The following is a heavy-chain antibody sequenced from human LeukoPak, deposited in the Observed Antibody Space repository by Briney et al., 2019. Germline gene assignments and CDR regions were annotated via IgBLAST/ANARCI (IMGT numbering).Heavy chain of an antibody. Sequence: SETLSLTCTVSGGSISSYYWSWIRQPPGNGLEWIGYIYYSGSTNYTPSPKSRVTISVDTSKNQFSLKLSCVTAADTAVYYCARATYYYDSSGYLGPLPLDYWGQGTLITVSS. CDR3: ARATYYYDSSGYLGPLPLDY. V-gene: IGHV4-59*01. J-gene: IGHJ4*02. D-gene: IGHD3-22*01. CDR1: GGSISSYY. CDR2: IYYSGST.